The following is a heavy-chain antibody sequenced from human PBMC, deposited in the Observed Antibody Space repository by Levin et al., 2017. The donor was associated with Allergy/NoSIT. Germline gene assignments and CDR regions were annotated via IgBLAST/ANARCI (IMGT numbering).Heavy chain of an antibody. V-gene: IGHV4-4*02. J-gene: IGHJ4*02. CDR3: ARVKGYGSGHYFDY. CDR2: IYHSGST. Sequence: SETLSLTCAVSGGSISSSNWWSWVRQPPGKGLEWIGEIYHSGSTNYNPSLKSRVTISVDKSKNQFSLKLSSVTAADTAVYYCARVKGYGSGHYFDYWGQGTLVTVSS. D-gene: IGHD3-10*01. CDR1: GGSISSSNW.